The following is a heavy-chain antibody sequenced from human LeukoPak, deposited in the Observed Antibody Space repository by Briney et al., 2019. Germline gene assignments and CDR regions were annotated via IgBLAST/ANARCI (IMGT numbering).Heavy chain of an antibody. V-gene: IGHV4-59*01. J-gene: IGHJ6*03. D-gene: IGHD3-10*01. Sequence: MPSETLSLTCTVSGGSISSYYWSWIRQPPGKGLEWIGYIYYSGSTNYNPSLKSRVTISVDTSKNQFSLKLSSVTAADTAVYYCARGRWAMVRGGGYYYYMDVWGKGTTVTISS. CDR3: ARGRWAMVRGGGYYYYMDV. CDR2: IYYSGST. CDR1: GGSISSYY.